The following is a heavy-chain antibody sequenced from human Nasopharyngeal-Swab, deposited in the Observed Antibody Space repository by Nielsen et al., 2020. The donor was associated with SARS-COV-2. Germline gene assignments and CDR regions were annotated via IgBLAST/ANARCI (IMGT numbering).Heavy chain of an antibody. CDR2: IYSGGSST. Sequence: GRQAPGKGLEWVSVIYSGGSSTYYADSVKGRFTISRDNSKNTLYLQMNSLRAEDTAVYYCAKGGNSGWLQSAEYFDYWGQGTLVTVSS. V-gene: IGHV3-23*03. CDR3: AKGGNSGWLQSAEYFDY. J-gene: IGHJ4*02. D-gene: IGHD5-24*01.